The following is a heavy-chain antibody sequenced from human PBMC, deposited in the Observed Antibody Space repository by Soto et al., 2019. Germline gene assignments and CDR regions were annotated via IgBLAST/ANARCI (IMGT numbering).Heavy chain of an antibody. Sequence: VQLVASGGGLVQPGGSLRLSCAASGFTVSNLYMTWVRQAPGKGLQWVAVISSGGSTYYADSVKGRFTISRDNSKNTLYLEMNSLRAEDTAVYYCARDTLGGAYDFLHGGQGTLVTVSS. CDR2: ISSGGST. CDR1: GFTVSNLY. D-gene: IGHD3-3*01. CDR3: ARDTLGGAYDFLH. V-gene: IGHV3-66*01. J-gene: IGHJ4*02.